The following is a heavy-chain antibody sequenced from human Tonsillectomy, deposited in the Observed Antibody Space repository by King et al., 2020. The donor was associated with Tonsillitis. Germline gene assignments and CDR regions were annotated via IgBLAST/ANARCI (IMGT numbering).Heavy chain of an antibody. J-gene: IGHJ4*02. CDR1: GFTVSSNY. V-gene: IGHV3-53*01. D-gene: IGHD3-22*01. Sequence: EVQLVESGGGLIQPGGSLRLSCAASGFTVSSNYMSWVRQAPGKGLEWVSVIYSGGSTYYADSVKGRFTISRDSSKNTLYLQMNSLRAEDTAVYYCARGYYDSSGSPDYWGQGTLVTVSS. CDR3: ARGYYDSSGSPDY. CDR2: IYSGGST.